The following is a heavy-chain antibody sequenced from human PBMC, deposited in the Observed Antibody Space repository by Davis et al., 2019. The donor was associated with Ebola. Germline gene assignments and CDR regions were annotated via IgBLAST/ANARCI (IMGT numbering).Heavy chain of an antibody. Sequence: GESLKISCAASGFTFSSYGMHWVRQAPDKGLEWVAVIWYDGSRKYYGDSVKGRFTIPRDNSNNLLYLQMNSLRAEDTAVYYCAIPDCSGANCYSVYIKNWGQGTLVTVSS. J-gene: IGHJ4*02. CDR2: IWYDGSRK. CDR3: AIPDCSGANCYSVYIKN. V-gene: IGHV3-33*08. CDR1: GFTFSSYG. D-gene: IGHD2-15*01.